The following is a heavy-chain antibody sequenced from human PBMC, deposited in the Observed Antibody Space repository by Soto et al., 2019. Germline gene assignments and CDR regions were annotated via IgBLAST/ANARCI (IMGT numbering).Heavy chain of an antibody. J-gene: IGHJ4*02. V-gene: IGHV3-23*01. D-gene: IGHD3-3*01. Sequence: GGSLRLSCAASGFTFSSYAMSWVRQAPGKGLEWVSAISGSGGSTYYADSVKGRFTISRDNPKNTLYLQMNSLRAEDTAVYYCAKKQDFWSGYLGYWGQGTLVTVSS. CDR1: GFTFSSYA. CDR3: AKKQDFWSGYLGY. CDR2: ISGSGGST.